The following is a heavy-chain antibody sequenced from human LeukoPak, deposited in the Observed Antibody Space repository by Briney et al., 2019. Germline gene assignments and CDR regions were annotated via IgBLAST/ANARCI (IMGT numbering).Heavy chain of an antibody. J-gene: IGHJ4*02. CDR1: GFNFNDYD. Sequence: GGSLRLSWAASGFNFNDYDMTWVRQAAGKGLGWDASTSASGVSTNYAHSVRGRFTISRDDSNRVVYLRMNSLRTEDTAVYYCARSIYFSNYRLDYWGQGTQVSV. V-gene: IGHV3-23*01. CDR2: TSASGVST. CDR3: ARSIYFSNYRLDY. D-gene: IGHD4-11*01.